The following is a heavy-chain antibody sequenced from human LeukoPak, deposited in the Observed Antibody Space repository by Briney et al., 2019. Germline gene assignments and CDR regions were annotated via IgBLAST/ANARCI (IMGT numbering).Heavy chain of an antibody. D-gene: IGHD1-26*01. CDR1: GGSISSSYYY. Sequence: SETLSLTCTVSGGSISSSYYYWGWIRQPPGKGLEWIGSIYYSGSTYYNPSLKSRVTISVDTSKNQFSLRLSSVTAADTAVYYCAGRSGSYSAWGQGALVTVSS. CDR3: AGRSGSYSA. V-gene: IGHV4-39*01. J-gene: IGHJ5*02. CDR2: IYYSGST.